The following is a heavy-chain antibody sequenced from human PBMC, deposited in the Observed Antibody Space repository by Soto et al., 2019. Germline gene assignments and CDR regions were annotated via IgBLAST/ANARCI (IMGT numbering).Heavy chain of an antibody. CDR2: ISYDGSNK. Sequence: QVQLVESGGGVVQPGRSLRLSCAASGFTFSSYGMHWVRQAPGKGLEWVAVISYDGSNKYYVDSVKGRFTISRDNSKNTLYLQMNSLRAEDTAVYYCAKDLQWLPDYYYYGMDVWGQGTTVTVSS. D-gene: IGHD6-19*01. V-gene: IGHV3-30*18. J-gene: IGHJ6*02. CDR1: GFTFSSYG. CDR3: AKDLQWLPDYYYYGMDV.